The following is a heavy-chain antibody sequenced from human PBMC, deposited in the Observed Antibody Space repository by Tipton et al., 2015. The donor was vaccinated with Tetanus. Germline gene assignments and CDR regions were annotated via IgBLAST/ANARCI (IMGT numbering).Heavy chain of an antibody. J-gene: IGHJ4*02. CDR2: INPNSGGT. CDR1: GYTFTSYG. CDR3: AREVGGGGDPYFDY. D-gene: IGHD2-21*02. V-gene: IGHV1-2*02. Sequence: QSGAEVKKPGASVKVSCKASGYTFTSYGISWVRQAPGQGLEWMGWINPNSGGTNYAQKFQGRVTMTRDTSISTAYMELSRLRSDDTAVYYCAREVGGGGDPYFDYWGQGTLVTVSS.